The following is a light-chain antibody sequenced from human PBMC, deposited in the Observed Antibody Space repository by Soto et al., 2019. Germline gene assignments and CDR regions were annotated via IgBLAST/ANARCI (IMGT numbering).Light chain of an antibody. J-gene: IGKJ1*01. Sequence: EIEMTQSPDTLSASPGERASFSCRASQSMSDDVAWYQQKPHQPPRLLIYEASTRASGVPARFSGGGSGTEFTLTISSLQSEDFAVYYCQQYSTWPRTFGQGTKV. CDR1: QSMSDD. CDR3: QQYSTWPRT. CDR2: EAS. V-gene: IGKV3-15*01.